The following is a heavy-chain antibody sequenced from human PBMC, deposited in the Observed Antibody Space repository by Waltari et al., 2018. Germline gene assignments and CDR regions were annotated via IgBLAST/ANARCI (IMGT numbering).Heavy chain of an antibody. V-gene: IGHV4-39*01. D-gene: IGHD2-21*01. CDR2: IYYTGST. CDR3: PRHGVIGTKIFDY. CDR1: GGSISDRSHY. J-gene: IGHJ4*02. Sequence: QLQLQESGPGLVKPSETLSLTCTVSGGSISDRSHYWGWIRQPAGKGLEWIGSIYYTGSTSYNPSLKSRVTISVDTSKNQFSLKLTSVTAADTAVYYCPRHGVIGTKIFDYWGQGTLVTVSS.